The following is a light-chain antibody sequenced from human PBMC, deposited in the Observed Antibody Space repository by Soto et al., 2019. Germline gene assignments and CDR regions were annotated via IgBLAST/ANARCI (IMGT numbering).Light chain of an antibody. V-gene: IGLV2-14*03. CDR2: DVS. CDR1: NSDIGGYNY. Sequence: QSALTQPASVSGSPGQSITISCTGTNSDIGGYNYVSWYQQHPGKAPKLMIYDVSNRPSGVSYRFSGSKSGNTASLTISGLQAEDEADYYCSSYTSRSTLGVFGAGTKVTVL. J-gene: IGLJ2*01. CDR3: SSYTSRSTLGV.